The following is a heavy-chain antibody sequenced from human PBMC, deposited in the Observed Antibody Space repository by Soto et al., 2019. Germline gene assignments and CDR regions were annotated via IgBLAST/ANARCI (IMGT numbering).Heavy chain of an antibody. CDR1: GFTFSDYY. CDR3: ARDQPGYSYGYGLGY. CDR2: ITSSGSTI. J-gene: IGHJ4*02. Sequence: PGGSLTLSCAASGFTFSDYYMSWIRQAPGKGLEWVSYITSSGSTIYYADSVRGRFTISRDNARNSLYLQMNSLRAEDTAIYYCARDQPGYSYGYGLGYWGQGTQVTVSS. V-gene: IGHV3-11*01. D-gene: IGHD5-18*01.